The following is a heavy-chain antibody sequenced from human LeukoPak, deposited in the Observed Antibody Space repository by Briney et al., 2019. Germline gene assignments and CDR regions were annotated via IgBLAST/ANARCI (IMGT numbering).Heavy chain of an antibody. D-gene: IGHD4-23*01. V-gene: IGHV4-59*01. CDR1: SXSISSYY. CDR2: IYYSGST. J-gene: IGHJ2*01. CDR3: ARGVGGGNSFYFDL. Sequence: SETLSLTCTVSSXSISSYYWSWIRQPPGKGLEWIGYIYYSGSTNYNPSLKSRVTISVDTSKNQFSLKLSSVTAADTAVYFCARGVGGGNSFYFDLWGRGTLVTVSS.